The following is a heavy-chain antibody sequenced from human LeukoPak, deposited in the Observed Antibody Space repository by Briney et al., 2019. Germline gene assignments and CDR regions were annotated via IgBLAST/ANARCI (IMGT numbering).Heavy chain of an antibody. D-gene: IGHD3-22*01. CDR2: IRSKANSYAT. CDR3: TRHVDSSGSDAFDI. Sequence: GGSLRLSCAASGFTFSGSATHWVRQASGKGLEWVGRIRSKANSYATAYAASVKGRFTISRDDSKNTAYLQMNSLKTEDTAVYYRTRHVDSSGSDAFDIWGQGTMVTVSS. J-gene: IGHJ3*02. V-gene: IGHV3-73*01. CDR1: GFTFSGSA.